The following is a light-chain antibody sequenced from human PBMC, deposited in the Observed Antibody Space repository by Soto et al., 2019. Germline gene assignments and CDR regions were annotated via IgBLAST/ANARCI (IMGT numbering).Light chain of an antibody. CDR1: QSIRSY. V-gene: IGKV1-39*01. CDR3: QQTSSTPT. Sequence: DIQLTQSPSSLSASVGDRVTITCRASQSIRSYLNWYQQKPGKAPKLLIYAASSLQTGVSSRLSGSGSGTDFTLTISNMQPEDFATYYCQQTSSTPTFGGGTKVDIK. J-gene: IGKJ4*01. CDR2: AAS.